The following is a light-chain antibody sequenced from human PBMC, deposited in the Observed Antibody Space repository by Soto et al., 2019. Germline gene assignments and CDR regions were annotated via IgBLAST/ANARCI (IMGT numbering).Light chain of an antibody. CDR3: QQRSNWTLT. J-gene: IGKJ4*01. Sequence: EIVLTQSPATLSLSPGERATLSCGASETVSSTFLAWYQQRPGLAPRLLIYDASKRATGIPDRFSGSGSGTDFTLTINKVEPEDLAVYYCQQRSNWTLTFGGGTKVEIK. CDR1: ETVSSTF. CDR2: DAS. V-gene: IGKV3D-20*02.